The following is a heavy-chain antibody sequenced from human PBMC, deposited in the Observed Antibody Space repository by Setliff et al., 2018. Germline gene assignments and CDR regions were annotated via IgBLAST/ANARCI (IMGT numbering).Heavy chain of an antibody. D-gene: IGHD3-22*01. V-gene: IGHV4-34*01. CDR1: GGSFSGYY. CDR3: ARGPTIVDWFFDL. J-gene: IGHJ2*01. CDR2: INHSGST. Sequence: PSETLSLTCAVYGGSFSGYYWSWIRQPPGKGLGWIGEINHSGSTNYNQSLKSRVTISVDTSKNQFSLKLSPVTAADTAVYYCARGPTIVDWFFDLWGRGTLVTVSS.